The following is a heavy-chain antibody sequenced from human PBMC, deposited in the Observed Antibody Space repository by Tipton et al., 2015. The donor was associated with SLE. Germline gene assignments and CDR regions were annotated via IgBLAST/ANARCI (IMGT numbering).Heavy chain of an antibody. Sequence: TLSLTCTVSGGSITIGGFYWSWIRQHPGVGLEWIGYIFSTGSTYHNPSLQSRVTISVDTSKNQFSLKMSSVNAADTAVYYCARTRGDRSGWYGNWYFDLWGRGPLVTFSS. CDR3: ARTRGDRSGWYGNWYFDL. CDR2: IFSTGST. V-gene: IGHV4-31*03. CDR1: GGSITIGGFY. J-gene: IGHJ2*01. D-gene: IGHD6-19*01.